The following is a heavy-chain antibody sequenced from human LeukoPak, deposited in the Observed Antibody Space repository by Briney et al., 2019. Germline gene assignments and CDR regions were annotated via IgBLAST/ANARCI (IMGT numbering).Heavy chain of an antibody. V-gene: IGHV4-34*01. D-gene: IGHD2-21*01. CDR3: TRGNMSPGSFHGMDV. Sequence: SQTLSLTCAIYGGSFGTHSWTWIRQPPGKGLEWVGEIHQSGSANYNPSLRSRVIISVDTSKNQFSVRLRSVTAADTAMYFCTRGNMSPGSFHGMDVWGQGTMVT. CDR2: IHQSGSA. J-gene: IGHJ6*02. CDR1: GGSFGTHS.